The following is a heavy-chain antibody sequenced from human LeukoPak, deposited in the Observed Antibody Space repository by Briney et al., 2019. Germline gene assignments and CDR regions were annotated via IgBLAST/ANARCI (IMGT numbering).Heavy chain of an antibody. D-gene: IGHD2-2*01. CDR1: GGSISSYY. Sequence: SETLSLTCTVSGGSISSYYWSWIRQPAGKGLEWIGRIYTSGSTNYSPSLKSRVTMSVDTSKNQFSLKLSSMTAADTAVYYCAREGYCTGTSCSYYYYYYMDVWGKGTTVTVSS. V-gene: IGHV4-4*07. CDR3: AREGYCTGTSCSYYYYYYMDV. CDR2: IYTSGST. J-gene: IGHJ6*03.